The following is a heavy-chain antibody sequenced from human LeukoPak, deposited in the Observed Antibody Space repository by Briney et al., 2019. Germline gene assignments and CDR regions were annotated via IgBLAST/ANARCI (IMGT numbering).Heavy chain of an antibody. V-gene: IGHV4-34*01. Sequence: PSETLSLTCAVYGGSFSGYYWSWIRQPPGKGLEWIGEINHSGSTNYNPSLKSRVTISVDTSKNQFSLKLSSVTAADTAVYYCARHLHQGRYCSSTSCSPYYYYGMDVWGQGTTVTVSS. CDR3: ARHLHQGRYCSSTSCSPYYYYGMDV. CDR2: INHSGST. D-gene: IGHD2-2*01. J-gene: IGHJ6*02. CDR1: GGSFSGYY.